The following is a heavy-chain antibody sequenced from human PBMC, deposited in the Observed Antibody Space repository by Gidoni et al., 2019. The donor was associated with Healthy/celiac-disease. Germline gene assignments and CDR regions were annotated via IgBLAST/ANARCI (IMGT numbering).Heavy chain of an antibody. V-gene: IGHV3-23*01. CDR1: GFTFRSYA. Sequence: EVQLLESGGGLVQPGGSLRLSCAASGFTFRSYAMSWVRQAPGKGLEWVSAISGIGGSKYYADSVKGRFTISRDNSKNTLYLQMNSLRAEDTAVYYCAKSARYSSSWYPTSDAFDIWGQGTMVTVSS. J-gene: IGHJ3*02. CDR2: ISGIGGSK. CDR3: AKSARYSSSWYPTSDAFDI. D-gene: IGHD6-13*01.